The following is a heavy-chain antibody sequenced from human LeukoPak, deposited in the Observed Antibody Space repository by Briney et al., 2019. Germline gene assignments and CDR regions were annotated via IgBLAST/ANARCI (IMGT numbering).Heavy chain of an antibody. J-gene: IGHJ4*02. CDR2: INHSGST. V-gene: IGHV4-34*01. CDR3: ARGRYGSGSYFFDY. Sequence: SETLSLTCAVYGGSFSGYYWSWVRQPPGKGLEWIGEINHSGSTNYNPSLTSRVTISVETSKNQFSLKLNSVTAADTAVYYCARGRYGSGSYFFDYCGQGTLVTVSS. CDR1: GGSFSGYY. D-gene: IGHD3-10*01.